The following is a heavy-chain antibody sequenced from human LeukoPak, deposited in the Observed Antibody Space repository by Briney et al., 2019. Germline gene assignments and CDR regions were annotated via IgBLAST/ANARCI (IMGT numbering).Heavy chain of an antibody. Sequence: PGGSLRLSCEASGFNFDGYAMSWVRQVPGKGLEWVSSINWNAAYTYYADSVKGRFTVSRGTADNSLYLQMNGLKAEDTALYHCARGPTRSSSSWYYDYWGQGTQVTVSS. CDR2: INWNAAYT. CDR1: GFNFDGYA. V-gene: IGHV3-20*01. CDR3: ARGPTRSSSSWYYDY. J-gene: IGHJ4*02. D-gene: IGHD6-13*01.